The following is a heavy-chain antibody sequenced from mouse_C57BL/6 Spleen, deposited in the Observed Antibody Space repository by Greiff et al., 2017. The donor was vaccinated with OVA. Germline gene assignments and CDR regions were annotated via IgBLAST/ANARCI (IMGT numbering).Heavy chain of an antibody. J-gene: IGHJ4*01. V-gene: IGHV1-18*01. CDR3: ARSNYEDYAMDY. Sequence: VQLKQSGPELVKPGASVKIPCKASGYTFTDYNMDWVKQSHGKSLEWIGDINPNNGGTIYNQKFKGKATLTVDKSSSTAYMELRSLTSEDTAVYYCARSNYEDYAMDYWGQGTSVTVSS. D-gene: IGHD2-5*01. CDR1: GYTFTDYN. CDR2: INPNNGGT.